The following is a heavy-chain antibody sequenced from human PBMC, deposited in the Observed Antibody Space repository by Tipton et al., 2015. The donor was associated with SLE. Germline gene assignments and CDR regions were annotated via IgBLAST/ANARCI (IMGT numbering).Heavy chain of an antibody. J-gene: IGHJ6*02. CDR2: INHSGST. CDR3: TRRRIAAAGPYYGVDV. Sequence: LRLSCAVYGGSISSSSSYYWSWIRQPPGKGLEWIGEINHSGSTNYNPSLKSRVTISLDMSKNQFSLKLTSVTAADTAVYYCTRRRIAAAGPYYGVDVWGQGTTVTVSS. CDR1: GGSISSSSSYY. D-gene: IGHD6-13*01. V-gene: IGHV4-34*01.